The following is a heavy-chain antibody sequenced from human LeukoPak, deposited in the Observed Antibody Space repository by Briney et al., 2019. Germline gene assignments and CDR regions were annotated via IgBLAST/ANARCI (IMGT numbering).Heavy chain of an antibody. V-gene: IGHV1-2*04. CDR3: AREEGIYGSGSYCLDY. D-gene: IGHD3-10*01. J-gene: IGHJ4*02. CDR2: INPNSGGT. Sequence: ASVKDSCKASGYTFTGYYMHWVRQAPGQGLEWMGWINPNSGGTNYAQKFQGWVTMTRDTSISTAYMELSRLRSDDTAVYYCAREEGIYGSGSYCLDYWGQGTLVTVSS. CDR1: GYTFTGYY.